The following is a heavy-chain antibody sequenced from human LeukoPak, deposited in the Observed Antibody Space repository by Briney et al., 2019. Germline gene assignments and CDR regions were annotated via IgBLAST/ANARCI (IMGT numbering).Heavy chain of an antibody. D-gene: IGHD3-22*01. V-gene: IGHV4-4*07. CDR3: ARMSNYYDTSGYYQSLDY. Sequence: SETLSLTCTVSGGSISNYYWSWIRQPAGKGLEWIWRIYASGSTNYNPSLQSRVTISVDRSKNQFSLKLSSVTAADTAVYYCARMSNYYDTSGYYQSLDYWGQGTLVTVSS. CDR1: GGSISNYY. CDR2: IYASGST. J-gene: IGHJ4*02.